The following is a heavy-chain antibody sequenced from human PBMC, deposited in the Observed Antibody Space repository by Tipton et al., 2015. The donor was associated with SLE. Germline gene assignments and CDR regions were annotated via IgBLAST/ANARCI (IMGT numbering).Heavy chain of an antibody. D-gene: IGHD6-19*01. J-gene: IGHJ4*02. CDR1: GFTFDDYA. CDR3: AKDGDPVTGRYYFDS. V-gene: IGHV3-9*01. CDR2: MSWNGANI. Sequence: SLRLSCAASGFTFDDYAMHWVRQAPGRGLEWISGMSWNGANIDYADSVKGRFTISRDNAKNSLYLQMNSVRLEDTALYYCAKDGDPVTGRYYFDSWGQGTLVTVSS.